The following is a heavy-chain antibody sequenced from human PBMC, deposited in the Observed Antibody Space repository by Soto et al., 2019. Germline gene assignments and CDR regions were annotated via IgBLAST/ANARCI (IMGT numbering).Heavy chain of an antibody. J-gene: IGHJ4*02. CDR2: INHSGST. CDR3: ERGGTRLQLRRFVDY. D-gene: IGHD5-18*01. CDR1: GVSFSGYY. V-gene: IGHV4-34*01. Sequence: ETLSLTCSVYGVSFSGYYWTWIRQPPGKGLEWIGEINHSGSTNYNPSLKSRVTMSVDTSKNQVSLKLSSVTAADTAVYYCERGGTRLQLRRFVDYWGQGTLVTVYS.